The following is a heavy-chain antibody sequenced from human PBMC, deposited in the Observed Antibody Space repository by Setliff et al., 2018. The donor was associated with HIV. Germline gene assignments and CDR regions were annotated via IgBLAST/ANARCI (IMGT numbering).Heavy chain of an antibody. CDR3: ARGRRRVARGFFLNNYLDP. CDR1: GYLFIKYD. Sequence: ASVKVSCKASGYLFIKYDINWVRQASGQGPEWMGWMNPDSGNTGYAQKFQGRVIMTMNTSISTAYMELNSLISGDTAVYYCARGRRRVARGFFLNNYLDPWGQGTLVTVSS. CDR2: MNPDSGNT. D-gene: IGHD1-1*01. V-gene: IGHV1-8*01. J-gene: IGHJ5*02.